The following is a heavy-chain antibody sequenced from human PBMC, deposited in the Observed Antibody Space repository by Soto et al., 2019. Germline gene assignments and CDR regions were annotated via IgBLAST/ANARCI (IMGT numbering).Heavy chain of an antibody. Sequence: PGGPLRLSWAASGFTFSNYAVTWVRQAPGKGLEWVSTISGSGGSTYYADSVKGRFTISRDNSKNTLYLQMNSLRAEDTAVYYCAKDQGSSWYEIDYWGQGTLVTVSS. CDR3: AKDQGSSWYEIDY. V-gene: IGHV3-23*01. D-gene: IGHD6-13*01. CDR1: GFTFSNYA. J-gene: IGHJ4*02. CDR2: ISGSGGST.